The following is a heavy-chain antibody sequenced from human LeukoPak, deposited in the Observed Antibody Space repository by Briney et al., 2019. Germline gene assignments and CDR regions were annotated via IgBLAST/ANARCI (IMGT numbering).Heavy chain of an antibody. CDR1: GFTFSDYY. CDR2: ISSRSSHT. D-gene: IGHD6-19*01. J-gene: IGHJ4*02. CDR3: ARFSSGWYYFDY. V-gene: IGHV3-11*03. Sequence: GGSLRLSCAASGFTFSDYYTSWIRQAPGKGLEWVSYISSRSSHTNYADSLKGRFTISRDNATNSLYPQMNSLRAEDTAVYYCARFSSGWYYFDYWGQGTLVTVSS.